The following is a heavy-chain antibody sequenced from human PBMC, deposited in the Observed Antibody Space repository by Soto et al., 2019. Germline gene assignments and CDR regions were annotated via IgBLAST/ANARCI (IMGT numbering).Heavy chain of an antibody. J-gene: IGHJ5*02. CDR3: ARTVRCSSTSCNWFDP. V-gene: IGHV4-4*07. D-gene: IGHD2-2*01. Sequence: SETLSLTCTVSGCSISSYYWSWIRQPAGKGLEWIGRIYTSGSTNYNPSLKSRVTMSVDTSKNQFSLKLSTVTAADTAVYYCARTVRCSSTSCNWFDPWGQGTLVTVSS. CDR2: IYTSGST. CDR1: GCSISSYY.